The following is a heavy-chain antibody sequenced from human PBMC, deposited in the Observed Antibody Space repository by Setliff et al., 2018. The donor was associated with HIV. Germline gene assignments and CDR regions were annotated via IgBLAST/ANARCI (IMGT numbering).Heavy chain of an antibody. CDR3: ARGATLLPGYSDRWEYFYMDV. Sequence: ETLSLTCTVSGDSVSNVGYCWSWIRQSPGKGLEWIGEINHSGSTHYNPPLKSRATISVDTSKNQFSLRLNSVTAADTAVYYCARGATLLPGYSDRWEYFYMDVWGKGTTVTVSS. D-gene: IGHD5-12*01. CDR2: INHSGST. V-gene: IGHV4-34*01. CDR1: GDSVSNVGYC. J-gene: IGHJ6*03.